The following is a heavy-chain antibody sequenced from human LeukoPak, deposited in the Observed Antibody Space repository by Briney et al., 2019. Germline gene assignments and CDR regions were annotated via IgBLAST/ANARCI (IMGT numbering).Heavy chain of an antibody. J-gene: IGHJ6*02. D-gene: IGHD6-13*01. V-gene: IGHV1-69*04. CDR3: ARDSSSWYNIAYYYYGMDV. CDR1: GGTFSSYA. CDR2: IIPILGIA. Sequence: GASVKVSCKASGGTFSSYAISWVRQAPGQGLEWMGRIIPILGIANYAQKFQGRVTITADKSTSTAYMELSSLRSEDTAVYYCARDSSSWYNIAYYYYGMDVWGQGTTVTVSS.